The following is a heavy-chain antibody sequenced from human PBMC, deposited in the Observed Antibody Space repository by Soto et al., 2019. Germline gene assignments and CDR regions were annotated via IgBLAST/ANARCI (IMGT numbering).Heavy chain of an antibody. V-gene: IGHV1-46*03. D-gene: IGHD6-13*01. Sequence: CKASGYTFTSYYMHWVRQAPGQGLEWMGIINPSGGSTSYAQKFQGRVTMTRDTSTSTVYMELSSLRSEDTAVYYCARDLDGAAAGIGVNYYMDVWGKGTTVTV. CDR3: ARDLDGAAAGIGVNYYMDV. CDR1: GYTFTSYY. J-gene: IGHJ6*03. CDR2: INPSGGST.